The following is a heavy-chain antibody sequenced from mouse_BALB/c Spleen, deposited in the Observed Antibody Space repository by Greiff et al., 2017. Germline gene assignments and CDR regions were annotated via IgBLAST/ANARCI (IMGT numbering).Heavy chain of an antibody. D-gene: IGHD2-14*01. CDR3: ARNYRYDTFAY. V-gene: IGHV3-1*02. CDR2: IHYSGST. Sequence: DVKLQESGPDLVKPSQSLSLTCTVTGYSITSGYSWHWIRQFPGNKLEWMGYIHYSGSTNYNPSLKSRISITRDTSKNQFFLQLYSVTTEDTATYYCARNYRYDTFAYWGQGTLVTVSA. J-gene: IGHJ3*01. CDR1: GYSITSGYS.